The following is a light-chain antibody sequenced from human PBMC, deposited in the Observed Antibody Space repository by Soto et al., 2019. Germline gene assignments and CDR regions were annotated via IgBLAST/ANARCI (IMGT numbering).Light chain of an antibody. J-gene: IGKJ5*01. Sequence: AIQLTQSPSSLSASVGDRVTITCRASQGITSSLAWYQQKAGKPPNLLIYYASILETGVPSRFSGSGSGTDFTLTISRLQPEDFATYYCQHFNSYPITFGQGTRLDIK. V-gene: IGKV1-13*02. CDR2: YAS. CDR1: QGITSS. CDR3: QHFNSYPIT.